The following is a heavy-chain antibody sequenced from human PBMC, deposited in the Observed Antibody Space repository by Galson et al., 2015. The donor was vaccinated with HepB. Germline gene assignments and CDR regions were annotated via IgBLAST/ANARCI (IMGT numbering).Heavy chain of an antibody. V-gene: IGHV1-18*01. CDR2: ISAYNGNT. CDR1: GGTFSSYT. J-gene: IGHJ6*02. Sequence: SVKVSCKASGGTFSSYTISWVRQAPGQGLEWMGWISAYNGNTNYAQKLQGRVTMTTDTSTSTAYMELRSLRSDDTAVYYCAGGLIIDSSGYYWYYGMDVWGQGTTVTVSS. CDR3: AGGLIIDSSGYYWYYGMDV. D-gene: IGHD3-22*01.